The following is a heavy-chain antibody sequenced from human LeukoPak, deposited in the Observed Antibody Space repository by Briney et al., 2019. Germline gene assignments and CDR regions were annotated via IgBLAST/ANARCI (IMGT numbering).Heavy chain of an antibody. CDR3: ARAPDLDSSGYYYRFFQH. V-gene: IGHV3-7*05. CDR1: GFTFSTYW. CDR2: IKQDGSEK. D-gene: IGHD3-22*01. Sequence: GGSLRLSCAASGFTFSTYWMSWVRQAPGQGLEWVANIKQDGSEKYYMDSVKGRFTISRDNAKNSLYLQMNSLRAEDTAVYYCARAPDLDSSGYYYRFFQHWGQGTLVTVSS. J-gene: IGHJ1*01.